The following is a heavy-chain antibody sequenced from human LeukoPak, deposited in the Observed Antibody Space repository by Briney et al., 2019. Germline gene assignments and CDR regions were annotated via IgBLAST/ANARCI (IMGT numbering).Heavy chain of an antibody. V-gene: IGHV1-69*04. D-gene: IGHD3-22*01. CDR1: GGTFISCA. J-gene: IGHJ4*02. CDR2: IIPMLGMA. Sequence: SVKVSCKASGGTFISCAISGVRQAPGQGREGMGRIIPMLGMANYAQKFQGRVTITADKSTSTAYMELSSLRSEDTAVYYCAREYSYYYDSSGYYSQNPFDYWGQGTLVTVSS. CDR3: AREYSYYYDSSGYYSQNPFDY.